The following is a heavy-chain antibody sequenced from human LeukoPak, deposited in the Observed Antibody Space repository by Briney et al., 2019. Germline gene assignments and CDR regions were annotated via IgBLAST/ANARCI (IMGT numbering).Heavy chain of an antibody. CDR2: IKQDGSEK. CDR1: GFTFSSYW. V-gene: IGHV3-7*01. CDR3: AREGRGGFDI. Sequence: TGGSLRLSCAASGFTFSSYWMSWIRQAPGKGLEWVANIKQDGSEKEYVGSVKGRFTISRDNAKNSLYLQMNSLRAEDTAVYYCAREGRGGFDIWGQGTMVTVSS. D-gene: IGHD6-25*01. J-gene: IGHJ3*02.